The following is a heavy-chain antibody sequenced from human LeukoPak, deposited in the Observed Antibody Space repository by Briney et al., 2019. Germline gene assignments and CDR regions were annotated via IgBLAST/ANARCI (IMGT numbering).Heavy chain of an antibody. CDR3: ARGMWLATLQNYYGMDV. CDR2: ISSSSSYI. V-gene: IGHV3-21*01. CDR1: GFTFSSYR. Sequence: GGSLRLSCAASGFTFSSYRMNWVRQAPGKGLEWVSSISSSSSYIYYADSVKGRFTISRDNAKNSLYLQMNSLRAEDTAVYYCARGMWLATLQNYYGMDVWGQGTTVTVSS. J-gene: IGHJ6*02. D-gene: IGHD6-19*01.